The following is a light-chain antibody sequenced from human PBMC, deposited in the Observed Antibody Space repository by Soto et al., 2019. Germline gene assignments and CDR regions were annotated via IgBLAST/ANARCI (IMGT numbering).Light chain of an antibody. CDR1: SSDVGSYNL. CDR2: EGS. Sequence: QSALTQPASVSGSPGQSITISCTGTSSDVGSYNLVSWYQQHPGKAPKLMIYEGSKRPSGVSNRFSGSKSGNTASLTISGLKAEDEADYYRCSYAGSRVFGGGTKLTVL. V-gene: IGLV2-23*01. J-gene: IGLJ3*02. CDR3: CSYAGSRV.